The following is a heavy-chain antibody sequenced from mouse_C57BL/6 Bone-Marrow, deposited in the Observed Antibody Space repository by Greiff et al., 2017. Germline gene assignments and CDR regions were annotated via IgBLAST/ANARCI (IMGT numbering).Heavy chain of an antibody. CDR1: GYTFTDHT. J-gene: IGHJ1*03. Sequence: VQLQQSDAELVKPGASVKISCKVSGYTFTDHTIHWMKQRPEPGLEWIGYIYPRDGSTKYNEKFKGKATLTADKSSSTAYMQLNSLTSEDSAVYFCARDYYGSTWYFDVWGTGTTVTVSS. CDR2: IYPRDGST. D-gene: IGHD1-1*01. CDR3: ARDYYGSTWYFDV. V-gene: IGHV1-78*01.